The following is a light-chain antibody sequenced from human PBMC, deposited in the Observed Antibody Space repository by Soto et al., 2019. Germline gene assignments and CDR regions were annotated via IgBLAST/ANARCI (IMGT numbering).Light chain of an antibody. CDR1: NSDVGAYSY. Sequence: QSVLTQPASVSGSPGQSITISCTGTNSDVGAYSYVSWYQQYPGKAPKLLIYDVGARPSGISDRFSGSESGNTASLTISGLQAEDEADYYCSSYTAFTTYVFGSGTRSPS. J-gene: IGLJ1*01. CDR2: DVG. V-gene: IGLV2-14*03. CDR3: SSYTAFTTYV.